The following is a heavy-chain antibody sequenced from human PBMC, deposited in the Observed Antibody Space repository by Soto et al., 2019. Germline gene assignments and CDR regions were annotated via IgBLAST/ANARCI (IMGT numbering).Heavy chain of an antibody. D-gene: IGHD6-19*01. CDR3: VRSSEAVPDTRDGWFDP. CDR1: GFIFNTYT. Sequence: EVQLVESGGGLVKPGGSLRLSCVASGFIFNTYTLNWVRQAPGKGLEWVSSISSNSKYIYYADSVKGRFTVSRDNAKNSLYLQMNSLRAEDTGVYYCVRSSEAVPDTRDGWFDPWGQGTLVTVSS. J-gene: IGHJ5*02. V-gene: IGHV3-21*02. CDR2: ISSNSKYI.